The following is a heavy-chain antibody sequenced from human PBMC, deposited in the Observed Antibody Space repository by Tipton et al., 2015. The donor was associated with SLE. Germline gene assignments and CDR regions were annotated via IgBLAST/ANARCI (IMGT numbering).Heavy chain of an antibody. Sequence: GLVKPSGTLSLTCAVSGGSISSSHWWSWIRQPPGKGLEWIGEINHSGSTNYNPSLKSRVTISVDTSKNQFSLKLSSVTAADTAVYYCARGALRFLEWLFNDAFDIWGQGTMVTVSS. CDR3: ARGALRFLEWLFNDAFDI. V-gene: IGHV4-4*02. CDR1: GGSISSSHW. J-gene: IGHJ3*02. D-gene: IGHD3-3*01. CDR2: INHSGST.